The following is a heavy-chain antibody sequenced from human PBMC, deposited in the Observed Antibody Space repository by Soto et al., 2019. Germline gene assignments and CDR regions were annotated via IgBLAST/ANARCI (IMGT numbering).Heavy chain of an antibody. Sequence: QVQLVESGGGVVQPGRSLRLSCAAAGFTFSSYAMHWVRQAPGKGLEWVAVISYDGSNKYYADSVKGRFTISRDNSKNTLYLQMNSLRAEDTAVYYCARDSSSWPYGMDVW. CDR3: ARDSSSWPYGMDV. V-gene: IGHV3-30-3*01. CDR2: ISYDGSNK. D-gene: IGHD6-13*01. J-gene: IGHJ6*01. CDR1: GFTFSSYA.